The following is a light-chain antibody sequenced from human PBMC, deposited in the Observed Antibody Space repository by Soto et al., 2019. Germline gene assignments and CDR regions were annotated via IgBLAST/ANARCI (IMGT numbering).Light chain of an antibody. CDR2: EVT. Sequence: QSALTQPASVSGSPGQSITISCTGTSSDVGSYNLVSWYQQHPGKAPKLIIYEVTNRPSGVSNRFSGSKSGNTASLTISGLRTEDEADYYCSSYTSSSTLYVFATGTKVTVL. V-gene: IGLV2-14*02. CDR1: SSDVGSYNL. J-gene: IGLJ1*01. CDR3: SSYTSSSTLYV.